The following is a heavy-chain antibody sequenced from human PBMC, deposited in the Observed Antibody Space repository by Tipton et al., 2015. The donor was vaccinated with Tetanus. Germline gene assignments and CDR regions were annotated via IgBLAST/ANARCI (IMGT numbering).Heavy chain of an antibody. CDR3: AGVTAQRTELYFDH. V-gene: IGHV4-34*01. Sequence: TLSLTCAVYGGSFSGFYWSWVRQPPGKGLEWIGEINHSGSTNYNPSLKSRVTISMDRSKNQISLQLTSVTAADTAVYFCAGVTAQRTELYFDHWGQGTLVTVSS. D-gene: IGHD6-13*01. CDR2: INHSGST. J-gene: IGHJ4*02. CDR1: GGSFSGFY.